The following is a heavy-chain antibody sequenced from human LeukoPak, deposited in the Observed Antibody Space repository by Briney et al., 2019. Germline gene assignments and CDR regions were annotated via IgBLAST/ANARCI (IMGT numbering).Heavy chain of an antibody. Sequence: GASVKVSCKASGYTFTSYDINWVRQATGQGLEWMGWMNPNSGNTGYAQKFQGRVTMTRNTSISTAYMELSRLGSEDTAVYYCARGASLRAVVVGATTSPPMPYDFWGQGTLVTVSS. J-gene: IGHJ4*02. CDR3: ARGASLRAVVVGATTSPPMPYDF. V-gene: IGHV1-8*01. D-gene: IGHD2-15*01. CDR2: MNPNSGNT. CDR1: GYTFTSYD.